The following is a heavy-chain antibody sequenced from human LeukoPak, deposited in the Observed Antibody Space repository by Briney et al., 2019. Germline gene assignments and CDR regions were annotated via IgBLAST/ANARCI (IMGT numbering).Heavy chain of an antibody. V-gene: IGHV3-30*18. D-gene: IGHD3-3*01. Sequence: PGRSLRLSCAASGFTFSSYGMHWVRQAPGKGLEWVAVISYDGSNKYYADSVKGRFTISRDNSKNTLYLQVNSLRAEDTAVYYCAKDSGAEGLGGSGYYYDYYYMDVWGKGTTVTVSS. CDR2: ISYDGSNK. CDR1: GFTFSSYG. J-gene: IGHJ6*03. CDR3: AKDSGAEGLGGSGYYYDYYYMDV.